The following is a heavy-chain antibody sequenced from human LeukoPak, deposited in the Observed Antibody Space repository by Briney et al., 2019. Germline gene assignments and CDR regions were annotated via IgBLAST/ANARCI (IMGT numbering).Heavy chain of an antibody. CDR1: GGSISRGGYY. D-gene: IGHD2-2*01. CDR2: IYYSGSA. J-gene: IGHJ4*02. V-gene: IGHV4-31*03. CDR3: ASEVVVVPAATGLRGYFDY. Sequence: SQTLSLTCTVSGGSISRGGYYLIWIRQHPGKGLEWIGYIYYSGSAYYNPSLKSRVTISVATSKNQFSLKLSSVTAADTAVYYCASEVVVVPAATGLRGYFDYWGQGTLVTVSS.